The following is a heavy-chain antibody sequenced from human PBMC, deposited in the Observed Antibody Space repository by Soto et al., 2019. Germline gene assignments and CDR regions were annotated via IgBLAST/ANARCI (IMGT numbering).Heavy chain of an antibody. CDR2: IYYSGST. Sequence: QLQLQESGPGLVKPSETLSPICTVSGGSISSSTYYWGWIRQPPGKGLEWIGNIYYSGSTYYNPSLKSRVTISVDTSKNQFSLKLSSVTAADTAMYFCARHARGSCYSWGQGTLVTVSS. J-gene: IGHJ4*02. V-gene: IGHV4-39*01. CDR1: GGSISSSTYY. D-gene: IGHD2-15*01. CDR3: ARHARGSCYS.